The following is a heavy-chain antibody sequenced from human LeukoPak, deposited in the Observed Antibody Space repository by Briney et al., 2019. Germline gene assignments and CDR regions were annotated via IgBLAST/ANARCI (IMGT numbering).Heavy chain of an antibody. J-gene: IGHJ1*01. Sequence: GASVKVSCTASGYTFTSYAKNWVRQAPGQGLEWMGWINTNTGNPTYAQGFTGRFVFSLDTSVSTAYLQISSLKAGDTAVYYCARGPDYDSSGYYYPTEYFQHWGQGTLVTVSS. CDR3: ARGPDYDSSGYYYPTEYFQH. CDR2: INTNTGNP. V-gene: IGHV7-4-1*02. CDR1: GYTFTSYA. D-gene: IGHD3-22*01.